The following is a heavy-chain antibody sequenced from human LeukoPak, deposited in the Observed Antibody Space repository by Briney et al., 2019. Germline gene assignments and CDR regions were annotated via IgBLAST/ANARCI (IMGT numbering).Heavy chain of an antibody. D-gene: IGHD3-10*01. CDR2: IYPGDSDT. CDR1: GGSISSYY. J-gene: IGHJ4*02. CDR3: AMTSGSYRPFDY. V-gene: IGHV5-51*01. Sequence: ETLSLTCTVSGGSISSYYWSWIRQSAGKGLEWMGIIYPGDSDTRYSPSFQGQVTISADKSITTAYLQWSSLRASDTAMYYCAMTSGSYRPFDYWGQGTLVTVSS.